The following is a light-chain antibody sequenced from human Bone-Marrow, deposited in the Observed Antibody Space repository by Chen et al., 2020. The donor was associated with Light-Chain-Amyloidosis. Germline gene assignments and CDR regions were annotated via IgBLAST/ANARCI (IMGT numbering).Light chain of an antibody. CDR2: EVT. V-gene: IGLV2-14*01. CDR3: SADSGTGALV. CDR1: SSDVGGDNH. J-gene: IGLJ1*01. Sequence: QSALTQPASVSGSPGQSITISCTGTSSDVGGDNHVSWYQQHPDKAPKLMIYEVTNRPSWVPDRFAGSRCDNTSSLTSCGVEDEDEADYCCSADSGTGALVFGGGTRVTVL.